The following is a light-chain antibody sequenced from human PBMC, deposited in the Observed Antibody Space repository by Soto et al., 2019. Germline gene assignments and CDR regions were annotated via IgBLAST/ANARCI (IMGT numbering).Light chain of an antibody. CDR3: QQANSFPYT. Sequence: DIQMTQSPSFVSASVGDRVTLTCRASQDISGWLAWYQQKPGTAPKLLIYVASNLQSGVPSRFSGSGSGTDFTLTISSLQPEDFATYYCQQANSFPYTFGPGTKLEMK. CDR2: VAS. CDR1: QDISGW. V-gene: IGKV1-12*01. J-gene: IGKJ2*01.